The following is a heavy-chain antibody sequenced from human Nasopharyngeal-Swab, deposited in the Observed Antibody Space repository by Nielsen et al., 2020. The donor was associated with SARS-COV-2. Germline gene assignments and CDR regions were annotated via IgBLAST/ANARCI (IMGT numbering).Heavy chain of an antibody. V-gene: IGHV4-34*01. CDR2: INRSGST. Sequence: WIRQPPGKGLEWIGEINRSGSTNYNPSLKSRVTISVDTSKNHFSLELAYVTAADTAVYYCARELGARNLYFDSWDQATLVTVSS. J-gene: IGHJ4*02. D-gene: IGHD1-26*01. CDR3: ARELGARNLYFDS.